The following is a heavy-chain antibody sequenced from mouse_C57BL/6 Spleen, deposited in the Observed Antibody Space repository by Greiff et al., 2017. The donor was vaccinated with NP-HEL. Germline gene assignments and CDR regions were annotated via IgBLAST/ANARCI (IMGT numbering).Heavy chain of an antibody. CDR2: INPNNGGT. J-gene: IGHJ3*01. D-gene: IGHD2-4*01. CDR3: AKGAIYYDYTWFAY. Sequence: EVQLQQSGPELVKPGASVKISCKASGYTFTDYYMNWVKQSHGKSLEWIGDINPNNGGTSYNQKFKGKATLTVDKSSSTAYMELRSLTSEDSAVYYCAKGAIYYDYTWFAYWGQGTLVTVSA. V-gene: IGHV1-26*01. CDR1: GYTFTDYY.